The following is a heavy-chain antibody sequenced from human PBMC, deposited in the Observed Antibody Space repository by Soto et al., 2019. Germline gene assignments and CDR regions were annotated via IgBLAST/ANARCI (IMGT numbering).Heavy chain of an antibody. J-gene: IGHJ4*02. D-gene: IGHD2-21*02. Sequence: QVQLVESGGGVVQPGRSLRLSCAASGFTFSSYAMHWVRQAPGKGLEWVAVISYDGRNKYYADSVKGRFTISGDNSKNTLYLQMNSLRAEDTAVYYCARDPVAYCGGDCRTFDYWGQGTLVTVSS. CDR2: ISYDGRNK. CDR3: ARDPVAYCGGDCRTFDY. CDR1: GFTFSSYA. V-gene: IGHV3-30*04.